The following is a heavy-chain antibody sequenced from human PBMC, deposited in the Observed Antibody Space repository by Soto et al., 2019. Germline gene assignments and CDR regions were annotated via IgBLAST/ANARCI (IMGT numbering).Heavy chain of an antibody. V-gene: IGHV3-48*02. CDR3: VREDIEPKVALGY. CDR1: GFTFNSYS. J-gene: IGHJ4*02. Sequence: VGSLRLSCAASGFTFNSYSMDWVRQAPGKGLEWVAYISSSSTTVYYADSVRGRFTISRDNAKNSLYLQINSLRDEDTAVYSCVREDIEPKVALGYWGPGTLVTVSS. CDR2: ISSSSTTV. D-gene: IGHD2-15*01.